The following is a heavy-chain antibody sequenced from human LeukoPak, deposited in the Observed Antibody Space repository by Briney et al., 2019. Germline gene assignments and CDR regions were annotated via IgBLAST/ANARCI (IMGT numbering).Heavy chain of an antibody. CDR1: GGSISSGGYY. D-gene: IGHD6-19*01. V-gene: IGHV4-31*03. CDR2: IYYSGST. CDR3: ASGVRAGTVY. J-gene: IGHJ4*02. Sequence: SQTLSLTCTVSGGSISSGGYYWSWIRQHPGKGLEWIGYIYYSGSTYYNPSLKSRFTISVDPSKNQFSLKLSSVTAADTAVYYCASGVRAGTVYWGQGTLVTVSS.